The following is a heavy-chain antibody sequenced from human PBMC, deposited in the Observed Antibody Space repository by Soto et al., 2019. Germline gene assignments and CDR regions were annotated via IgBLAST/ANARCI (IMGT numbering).Heavy chain of an antibody. V-gene: IGHV3-21*01. D-gene: IGHD3-10*01. Sequence: GGSLRLSCAASGFTFSSYSMNWVRQAPGKGLEWVSSISSSSSYIYYADSVKGRFTISRDNAKNSLYLQMNSLRAEDTAVYYCARDRDTRTYWFDPWGQGTLVTVSS. CDR3: ARDRDTRTYWFDP. CDR1: GFTFSSYS. CDR2: ISSSSSYI. J-gene: IGHJ5*02.